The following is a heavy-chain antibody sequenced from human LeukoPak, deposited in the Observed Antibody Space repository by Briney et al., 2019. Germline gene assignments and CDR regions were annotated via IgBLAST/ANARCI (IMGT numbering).Heavy chain of an antibody. CDR2: IHYSGST. CDR1: GGSISSSSYY. V-gene: IGHV4-39*01. D-gene: IGHD2-15*01. J-gene: IGHJ4*02. Sequence: SETLSLTCTVSGGSISSSSYYWGWIRQPPGKGLEWIGSIHYSGSTYYNPSLKSRVTISVDTSKNQFSLKLSSVTAADTAVYYCARSAILLNFDYWGQGTLVTVSS. CDR3: ARSAILLNFDY.